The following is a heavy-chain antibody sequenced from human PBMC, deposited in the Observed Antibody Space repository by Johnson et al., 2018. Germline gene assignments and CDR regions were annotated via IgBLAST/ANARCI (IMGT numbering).Heavy chain of an antibody. CDR3: TPADGNYLDYYYMDV. D-gene: IGHD1-7*01. V-gene: IGHV3-15*07. Sequence: VQLVESGGGLVKPGGSLRLSCAASGFTFSNAWMNWVRQAPGKGLEWVGRIKSKTDGGTTDYAAPVKGRFTISRNDSKNTLYLQRNSLKTEDTAMYYWTPADGNYLDYYYMDVWGKGSTVTVSS. J-gene: IGHJ6*03. CDR1: GFTFSNAW. CDR2: IKSKTDGGTT.